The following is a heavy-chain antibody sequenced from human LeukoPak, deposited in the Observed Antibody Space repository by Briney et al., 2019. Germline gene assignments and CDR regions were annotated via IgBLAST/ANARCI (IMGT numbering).Heavy chain of an antibody. V-gene: IGHV4-59*01. CDR3: ARGGGGNDAFDI. D-gene: IGHD1-1*01. CDR2: IYYSGST. J-gene: IGHJ3*02. CDR1: GGSISSYY. Sequence: SETLSLTCTVSGGSISSYYWSWIRQPPGKGLEWIGYIYYSGSTNYNPSLKSRVTISVDTSKNQFSLKLSSVTAADTAVYYCARGGGGNDAFDIWGQGTMVTVSS.